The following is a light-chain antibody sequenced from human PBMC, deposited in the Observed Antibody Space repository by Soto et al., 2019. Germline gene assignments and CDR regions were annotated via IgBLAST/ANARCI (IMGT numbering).Light chain of an antibody. J-gene: IGLJ1*01. CDR1: SSDVGAYNY. V-gene: IGLV2-14*03. Sequence: QSALTQPASVSGSPGQSITISCTGTSSDVGAYNYVSWYQRHPGNAPKLMIYDVSNRPSGVSNRFSGSKSGNTASLTISGLQAEDEADYYCSSYTSSSTYVFGTGTKVTVL. CDR3: SSYTSSSTYV. CDR2: DVS.